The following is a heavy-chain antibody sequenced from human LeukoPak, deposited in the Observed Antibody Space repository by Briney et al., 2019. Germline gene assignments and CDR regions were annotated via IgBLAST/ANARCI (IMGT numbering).Heavy chain of an antibody. J-gene: IGHJ6*03. CDR2: ISSSSSYI. Sequence: GGSLRLSCAASGFTFSSYSMNWVRQAPGKGLEWVSSISSSSSYIYYTDSVKGRFTISRDNAKKSLYLQMNSLRAEDTAVYYCARVGDITLALAPSPFPDYNYYYMDVWGKGTTVTVSS. D-gene: IGHD3-22*01. CDR3: ARVGDITLALAPSPFPDYNYYYMDV. V-gene: IGHV3-21*01. CDR1: GFTFSSYS.